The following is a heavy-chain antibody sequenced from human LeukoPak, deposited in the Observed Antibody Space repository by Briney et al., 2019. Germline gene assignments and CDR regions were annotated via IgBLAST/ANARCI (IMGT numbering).Heavy chain of an antibody. CDR3: ARDPSGSGWYLVFDY. V-gene: IGHV1-2*02. CDR1: GYTFTGYY. Sequence: GASVKVSCTASGYTFTGYYMHWVRQAPGQGLEWMGWINPNSGGTNYAQKFQGRVTMTRDTSISTAYMELSRLRSDDTAVYYCARDPSGSGWYLVFDYWGQGTLVTVSS. D-gene: IGHD6-19*01. CDR2: INPNSGGT. J-gene: IGHJ4*02.